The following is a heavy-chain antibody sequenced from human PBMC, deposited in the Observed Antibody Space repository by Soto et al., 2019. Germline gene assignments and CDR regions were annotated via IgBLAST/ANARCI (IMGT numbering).Heavy chain of an antibody. J-gene: IGHJ4*01. CDR1: GYTFTSYG. CDR2: ISAYNGNT. D-gene: IGHD2-2*01. V-gene: IGHV1-18*01. CDR3: ARFTSSSLVDY. Sequence: ASVKVSCKASGYTFTSYGISWVRQAPGQGLERMGWISAYNGNTNYAQKLQGRVTMTTDTSTSTAYMELRSLTSDDTAVHYCARFTSSSLVDYGGQGALVTISS.